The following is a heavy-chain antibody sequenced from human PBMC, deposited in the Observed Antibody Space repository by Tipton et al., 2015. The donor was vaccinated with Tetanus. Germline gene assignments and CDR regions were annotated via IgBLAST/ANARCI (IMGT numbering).Heavy chain of an antibody. J-gene: IGHJ6*02. CDR1: GFTFSSYA. Sequence: SLRLSCAASGFTFSSYAMGWVRRAPGQGLEYVSAISASGGDTYYADSVKGRFTISRDNSKNTLYLQMNSLRAEDTAVYYCAKDRELPYYYYGMDVWGQGTTVTVSS. D-gene: IGHD1-26*01. CDR2: ISASGGDT. V-gene: IGHV3-23*01. CDR3: AKDRELPYYYYGMDV.